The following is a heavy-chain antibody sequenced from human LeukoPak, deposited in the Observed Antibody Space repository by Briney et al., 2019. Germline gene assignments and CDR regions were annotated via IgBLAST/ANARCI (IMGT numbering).Heavy chain of an antibody. CDR2: ISSGTSYI. J-gene: IGHJ4*02. Sequence: GGSLRLSCAASGFSVSDYALNWVRQAPGKGLEWVSSISSGTSYIYYADSVQGRFTISRDNAKNSLYLQMNSLRAEDTAVYYCARGGYSGYDSDYWGQGTLVTVSS. V-gene: IGHV3-21*01. CDR1: GFSVSDYA. D-gene: IGHD5-12*01. CDR3: ARGGYSGYDSDY.